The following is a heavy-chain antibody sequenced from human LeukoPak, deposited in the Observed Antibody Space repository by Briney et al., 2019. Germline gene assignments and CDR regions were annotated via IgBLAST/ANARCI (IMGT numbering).Heavy chain of an antibody. V-gene: IGHV1-18*01. J-gene: IGHJ4*02. CDR1: GYSYTNYN. D-gene: IGHD3-9*01. CDR3: ARMILLLGDVLTVPPRGFDY. Sequence: SAKHSCKAPGYSYTNYNNSWVRQPPGPGPERVGRNNAYNGNTNYAQKLQGRVTMNTDTSTGTAYMELRSLRSDDTAVYYCARMILLLGDVLTVPPRGFDYWGQGTLVTVSS. CDR2: NNAYNGNT.